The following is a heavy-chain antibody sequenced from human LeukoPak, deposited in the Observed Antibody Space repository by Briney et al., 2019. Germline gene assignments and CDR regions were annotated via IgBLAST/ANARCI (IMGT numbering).Heavy chain of an antibody. CDR2: INNDGSSR. D-gene: IGHD2-15*01. CDR1: GFTFSNYW. CDR3: VRDLFCSGGSCNGWFDP. J-gene: IGHJ5*02. V-gene: IGHV3-74*01. Sequence: PGGSLRLSCAASGFTFSNYWMHWVRQAPGKGLVWVSRINNDGSSRIYADSVKGRFTISRDNAKNTVHLQMKSLRVEDTAIYYCVRDLFCSGGSCNGWFDPWGQGTLVTVSP.